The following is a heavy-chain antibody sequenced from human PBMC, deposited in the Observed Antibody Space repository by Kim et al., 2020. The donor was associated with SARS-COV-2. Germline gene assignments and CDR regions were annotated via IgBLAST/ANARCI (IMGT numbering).Heavy chain of an antibody. D-gene: IGHD2-2*01. J-gene: IGHJ6*03. CDR2: INHSGST. Sequence: SETLSLTCAVYGGSFSGYYWSWIRQPPGKGLEWIGEINHSGSTNYNPSLKSRVTISVDTSKNQFSLKLSSVTAADTAVYYCARGRYCGSTSCRYYYYYM. V-gene: IGHV4-34*01. CDR3: ARGRYCGSTSCRYYYYYM. CDR1: GGSFSGYY.